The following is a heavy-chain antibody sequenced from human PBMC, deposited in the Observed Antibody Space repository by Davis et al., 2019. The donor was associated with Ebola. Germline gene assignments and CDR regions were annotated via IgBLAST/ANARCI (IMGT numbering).Heavy chain of an antibody. J-gene: IGHJ5*02. CDR3: AKNPVVPTSGIYWFDP. Sequence: SETLSLTCTVSGGSISSGGYYWSWIRQHPGKGLEWIGSIYYSGSTYYNPSPKSRVTISVDTSKNQFSLKLSSVTAADTAVYYCAKNPVVPTSGIYWFDPWGQGTLVTVSS. V-gene: IGHV4-31*03. CDR1: GGSISSGGYY. CDR2: IYYSGST. D-gene: IGHD2-2*01.